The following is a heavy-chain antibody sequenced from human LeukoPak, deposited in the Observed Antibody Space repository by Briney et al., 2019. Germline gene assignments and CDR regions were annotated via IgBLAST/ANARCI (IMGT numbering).Heavy chain of an antibody. D-gene: IGHD3-3*01. Sequence: AGGSLRLSCAASRFTFSTYVMTWVRRAQGEGLEWVSSISVGGSFTYYADAVKGRFTISRDNSMNTLYLQMDSLRAEDTAVYHCAKVITTIGVVEASKKYYYMDVWGKGTTVTVSS. V-gene: IGHV3-23*01. CDR3: AKVITTIGVVEASKKYYYMDV. CDR1: RFTFSTYV. CDR2: ISVGGSFT. J-gene: IGHJ6*03.